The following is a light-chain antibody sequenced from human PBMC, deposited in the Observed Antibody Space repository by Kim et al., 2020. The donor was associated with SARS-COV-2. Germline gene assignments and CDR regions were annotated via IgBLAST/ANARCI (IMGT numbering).Light chain of an antibody. Sequence: SYELTQPPSVSVSPGQTASITCSGDKLGDKYACWYQQKPGQCPVLVIYEDTKRPSGIPERFSGSNSGNTATLTISGTQAMDEADYYCQAWDSSTYVFGTG. CDR1: KLGDKY. J-gene: IGLJ1*01. V-gene: IGLV3-1*01. CDR3: QAWDSSTYV. CDR2: EDT.